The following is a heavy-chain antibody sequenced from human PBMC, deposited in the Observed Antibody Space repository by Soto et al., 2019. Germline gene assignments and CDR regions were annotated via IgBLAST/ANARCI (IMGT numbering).Heavy chain of an antibody. CDR2: ISDDGSNK. D-gene: IGHD3-3*01. CDR1: GFTFSNYG. Sequence: PGGSLRLSCVASGFTFSNYGMHWVRQAPGKGLEWVAFISDDGSNKYYADSMRGRFTMSRDNSKRTLYLQMSSLRVEDTAVYYCTKRRNVLRFLEWSSGMEVWGQGITVNGSS. V-gene: IGHV3-30*18. J-gene: IGHJ6*02. CDR3: TKRRNVLRFLEWSSGMEV.